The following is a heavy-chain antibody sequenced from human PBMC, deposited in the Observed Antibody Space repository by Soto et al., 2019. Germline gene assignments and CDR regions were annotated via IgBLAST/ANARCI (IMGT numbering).Heavy chain of an antibody. CDR3: TTDPAYCGGDCSLYYYYGMDV. CDR2: IKSKTDGGTT. D-gene: IGHD2-21*02. CDR1: GFTFSNAW. J-gene: IGHJ6*02. V-gene: IGHV3-15*01. Sequence: GGSLILSCAASGFTFSNAWMSWVRQAPGKGLEWVGRIKSKTDGGTTDYAAPVKGRFTISRDDSKNTLYLQMNSLKTEDTAVYYCTTDPAYCGGDCSLYYYYGMDVWGQGTTVTV.